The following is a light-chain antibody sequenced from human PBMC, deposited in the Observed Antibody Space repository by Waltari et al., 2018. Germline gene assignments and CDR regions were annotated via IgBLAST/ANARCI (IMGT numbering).Light chain of an antibody. J-gene: IGKJ3*01. Sequence: EIVLTPSPGTLSLSPGERATLACRSSQRVRSDYLAWYQHKPGQSPKLLIYGASRRATGIPDRFSGSGSGTDFTLTIDRLETEEFAVYYCQQYGSICPGFTFGPGTKVDIK. V-gene: IGKV3-20*01. CDR3: QQYGSICPGFT. CDR1: QRVRSDY. CDR2: GAS.